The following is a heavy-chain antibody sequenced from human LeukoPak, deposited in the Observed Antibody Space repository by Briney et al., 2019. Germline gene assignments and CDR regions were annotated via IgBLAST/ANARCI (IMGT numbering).Heavy chain of an antibody. J-gene: IGHJ6*02. CDR1: GFTFSDYW. D-gene: IGHD3-16*01. CDR2: IKTDGSEK. CDR3: ARAYALAHYYGMDV. V-gene: IGHV3-7*01. Sequence: GGSLRLSCAASGFTFSDYWMTWVRQAPGKGLEWLANIKTDGSEKYYVDSVKGRFTISRDNAKNSLYLQMNSLRAEDTAVYYCARAYALAHYYGMDVWGQGTTVTVSS.